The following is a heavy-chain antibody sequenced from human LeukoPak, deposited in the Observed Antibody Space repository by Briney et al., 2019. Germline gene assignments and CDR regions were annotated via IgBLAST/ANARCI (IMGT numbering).Heavy chain of an antibody. V-gene: IGHV4-59*01. CDR3: ARGPRIRRSFDY. Sequence: SETLSLTCTVSGGSISSYYWSWIRQPPGKGLEWIGYIYYSGSGSTNYNPSLKSRVTISVDTSKNQFSLKLSSVTAADTAVYYCARGPRIRRSFDYWGQGTLVTVSS. D-gene: IGHD1-14*01. CDR2: IYYSGSGST. CDR1: GGSISSYY. J-gene: IGHJ4*02.